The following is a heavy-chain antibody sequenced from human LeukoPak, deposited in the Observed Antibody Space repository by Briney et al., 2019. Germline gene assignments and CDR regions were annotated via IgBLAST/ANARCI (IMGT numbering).Heavy chain of an antibody. CDR1: GFTFSSFW. CDR3: ARRLNYDTLTSYGY. J-gene: IGHJ4*02. Sequence: GGSLRLSCTASGFTFSSFWMHWVRQAPGKGLVCVSRISSDGSVTNHADSVKGRFTISRDNAKNTLYLQMNSLRAEDTAVYYCARRLNYDTLTSYGYWGQGTLVTVSS. V-gene: IGHV3-74*01. D-gene: IGHD3-9*01. CDR2: ISSDGSVT.